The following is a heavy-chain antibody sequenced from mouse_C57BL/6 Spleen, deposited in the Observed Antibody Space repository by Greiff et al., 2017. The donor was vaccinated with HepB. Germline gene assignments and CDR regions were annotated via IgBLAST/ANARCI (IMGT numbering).Heavy chain of an antibody. CDR2: IRSKSSNYAT. Sequence: EVQLVESGGGLVQPKGSLKLSCAASGFTFNTYAMHWVRQAPGKGLEWVARIRSKSSNYATYYADSVKDRFTISRDESQSMLYLQMNNLKTEDTAMYYCVRTEDYYGSSYWYFDVWGTGTTVTVSS. D-gene: IGHD1-1*01. CDR3: VRTEDYYGSSYWYFDV. V-gene: IGHV10-3*01. J-gene: IGHJ1*03. CDR1: GFTFNTYA.